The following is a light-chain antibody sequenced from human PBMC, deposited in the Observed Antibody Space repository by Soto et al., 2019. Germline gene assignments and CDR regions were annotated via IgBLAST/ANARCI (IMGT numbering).Light chain of an antibody. CDR1: RSVSDTL. CDR3: KHYGDSSWT. Sequence: EIVLTQSPGTLSLSPGERATLSCRADRSVSDTLLTWFQQKPGQAPRLLIFGTSNRAPGIPDRFSGSGSGTDLTLNISRLEPDYFAVYYCKHYGDSSWTFGQGTKVEIK. V-gene: IGKV3-20*01. J-gene: IGKJ1*01. CDR2: GTS.